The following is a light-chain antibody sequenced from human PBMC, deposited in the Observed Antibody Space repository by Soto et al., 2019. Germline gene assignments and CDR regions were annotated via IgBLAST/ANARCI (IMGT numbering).Light chain of an antibody. Sequence: EIVMTQSAASLSVSPGERGTLSYRASQSVSSNLAWYQQKPGQAPRLLIYGASTRATGIPARFSGSRSGTEFTLTISSLQSEDFAVYYCQQYNNWPWTFGQGTKVEIK. CDR1: QSVSSN. CDR3: QQYNNWPWT. J-gene: IGKJ1*01. V-gene: IGKV3-15*01. CDR2: GAS.